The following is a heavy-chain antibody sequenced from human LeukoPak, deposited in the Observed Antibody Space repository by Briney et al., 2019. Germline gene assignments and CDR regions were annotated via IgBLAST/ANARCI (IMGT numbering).Heavy chain of an antibody. D-gene: IGHD3-3*01. CDR2: IYHSGKS. CDR3: ARDERLLSFLK. Sequence: SETLSLTCSVSGYSISSGYYWDWIRQPPGKGLEWIASIYHSGKSYYNPSLESRVTISVDTSKNQISLKLRSVTAADTAIYYCARDERLLSFLKWGQGTLVTVSS. J-gene: IGHJ4*02. CDR1: GYSISSGYY. V-gene: IGHV4-38-2*02.